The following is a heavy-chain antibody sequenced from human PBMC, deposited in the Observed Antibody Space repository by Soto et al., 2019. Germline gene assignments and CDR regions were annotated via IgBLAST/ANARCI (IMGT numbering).Heavy chain of an antibody. V-gene: IGHV1-69*01. J-gene: IGHJ4*02. CDR3: ARTDDYVGRLFDY. CDR2: IIPIFGTA. CDR1: GGTFSSYA. D-gene: IGHD4-17*01. Sequence: QVQLVQSGAEVKKPRSSVKVSCKASGGTFSSYAISWVRQAPGQGLEWMGGIIPIFGTANYAQKFQGRVTITADESTSTAYRELSSLRSEDTAVYYCARTDDYVGRLFDYWGQGTLVTVSS.